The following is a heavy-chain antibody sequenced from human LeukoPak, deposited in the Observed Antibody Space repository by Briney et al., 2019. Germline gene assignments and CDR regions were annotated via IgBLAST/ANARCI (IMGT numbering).Heavy chain of an antibody. V-gene: IGHV4-39*01. CDR1: GGSISSSSYY. J-gene: IGHJ4*02. D-gene: IGHD6-13*01. CDR3: ARFSSSWYYFDY. Sequence: SETLSLTCTVSGGSISSSSYYWGWIRQPPGTGLEWIGSIYYSGSTYYNPSLKSRVTISVDTSKNQFSLKLSSVTAADTAVYYCARFSSSWYYFDYWGQGTLVTVSS. CDR2: IYYSGST.